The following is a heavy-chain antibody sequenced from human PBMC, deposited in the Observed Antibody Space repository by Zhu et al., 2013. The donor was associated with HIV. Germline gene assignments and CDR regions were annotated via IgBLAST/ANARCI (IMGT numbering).Heavy chain of an antibody. D-gene: IGHD3-9*01. V-gene: IGHV1-18*01. CDR1: GYTFSTRA. CDR2: SSAYSGDT. CDR3: ASWAGRSDVVPAPLTS. Sequence: QVQLVQSGAEVKKPGASVKVSCTTSGYTFSTRAISWVRQAPGQGLEWMGWSSAYSGDTNSAQNFQGRLTMTTDTSTSTAHMELRSLRSDDTAVYYCASWAGRSDVVPAPLTSWGQGTLVTVSS. J-gene: IGHJ4*02.